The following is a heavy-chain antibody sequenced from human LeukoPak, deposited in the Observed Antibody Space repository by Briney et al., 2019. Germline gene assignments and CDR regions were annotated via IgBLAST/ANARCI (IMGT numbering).Heavy chain of an antibody. CDR3: ARVWYCSSSGCYQIDY. CDR1: GYGFTSYW. D-gene: IGHD2-2*01. CDR2: IDPSDSYT. Sequence: GESLKISCKGSGYGFTSYWISWVRQMPGKGLEWMGRIDPSDSYTNYSPSFQGHVTISADKSISTAYLQWSSLKASDTAMYYCARVWYCSSSGCYQIDYWGQGTLVTVSS. J-gene: IGHJ4*02. V-gene: IGHV5-10-1*01.